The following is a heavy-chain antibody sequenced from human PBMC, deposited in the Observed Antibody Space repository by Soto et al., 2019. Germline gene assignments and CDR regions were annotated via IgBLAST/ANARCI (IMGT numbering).Heavy chain of an antibody. D-gene: IGHD3-10*01. CDR2: FTGSGNT. J-gene: IGHJ4*02. CDR3: AREFASGSPNYDY. V-gene: IGHV3-23*01. Sequence: PGGSLRLSCAASGFTFSSYAMSWVPQAPEKGLEWVSTFTGSGNTYYADSVKGRFTISRDNSKNTLYLQMNSLRAEDTAVYYCAREFASGSPNYDYWGLGTLVTVSS. CDR1: GFTFSSYA.